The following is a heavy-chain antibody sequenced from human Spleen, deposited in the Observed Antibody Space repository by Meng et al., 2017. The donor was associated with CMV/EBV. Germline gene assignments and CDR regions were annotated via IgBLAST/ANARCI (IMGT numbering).Heavy chain of an antibody. CDR1: GYTFTTYS. CDR2: ISPYNGNT. J-gene: IGHJ5*01. Sequence: DSVKVSCKASGYTFTTYSISWVRQAPGQGLEWMGWISPYNGNTESEREFQGRLTMTTHTSTSTAYLELRSLTSYDTAVYYFARGSWNYDSWGQGTLVTFSS. D-gene: IGHD1-7*01. CDR3: ARGSWNYDS. V-gene: IGHV1-18*01.